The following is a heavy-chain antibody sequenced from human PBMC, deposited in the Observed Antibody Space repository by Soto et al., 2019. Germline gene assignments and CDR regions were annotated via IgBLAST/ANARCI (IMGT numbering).Heavy chain of an antibody. CDR3: ARDGFLRYCSSTSCLDAFDI. CDR2: IIPNLGIA. CDR1: GGTFSSYT. V-gene: IGHV1-69*04. D-gene: IGHD2-2*01. Sequence: SVKVSCKASGGTFSSYTISWVRQAPGQGLEWMGRIIPNLGIANYAQKLQGRVTMTTDTSTSTAYMELRSLRSDDTAVYYCARDGFLRYCSSTSCLDAFDIWGQGTMVTVSS. J-gene: IGHJ3*02.